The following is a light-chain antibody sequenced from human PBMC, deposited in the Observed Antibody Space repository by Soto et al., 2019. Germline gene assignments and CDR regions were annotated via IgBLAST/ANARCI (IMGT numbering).Light chain of an antibody. V-gene: IGLV2-23*02. J-gene: IGLJ2*01. CDR2: EVS. CDR3: CSYAGSNSLV. CDR1: SSDVGTHNL. Sequence: QSALTQPASVSGSPGQSITISCTGASSDVGTHNLVSWYQHHPGRAPKLMIYEVSKRPSGVPDRFSGSKSGNTASLTVSGLQAEDEADYYCCSYAGSNSLVFGGVTKLTVL.